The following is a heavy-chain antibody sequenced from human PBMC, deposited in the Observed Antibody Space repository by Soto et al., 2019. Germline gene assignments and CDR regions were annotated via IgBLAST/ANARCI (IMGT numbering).Heavy chain of an antibody. CDR3: SRPEALSGTTAY. Sequence: EVQLVESGGGLVQPGGSLKLSCAASGFTFSGSAIPWVRQTSGSGLEWIGLIRSKPNNYATLYGASVRGRFTISRDDSKNTAYLQMNSLKTEDTAVYYCSRPEALSGTTAYWGPGTLVTVSS. D-gene: IGHD1-20*01. CDR2: IRSKPNNYAT. V-gene: IGHV3-73*02. J-gene: IGHJ4*02. CDR1: GFTFSGSA.